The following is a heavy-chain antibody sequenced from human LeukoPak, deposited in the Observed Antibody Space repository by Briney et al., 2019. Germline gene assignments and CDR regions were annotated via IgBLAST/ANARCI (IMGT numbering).Heavy chain of an antibody. D-gene: IGHD2-15*01. J-gene: IGHJ1*01. CDR2: ISAYNGNT. CDR1: GYTFTSYG. CDR3: ARADCSGGSCVDAEYFQH. Sequence: ASVKVSCKASGYTFTSYGISWVRQAPGQGLEWMGWISAYNGNTNYAQKLQGRVTMTTDTSTSTAYMELRSLRSDDTAVYYCARADCSGGSCVDAEYFQHWGQGTLVTVSS. V-gene: IGHV1-18*01.